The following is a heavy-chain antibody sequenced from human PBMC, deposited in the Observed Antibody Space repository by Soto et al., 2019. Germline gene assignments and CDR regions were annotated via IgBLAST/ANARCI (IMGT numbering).Heavy chain of an antibody. J-gene: IGHJ4*02. Sequence: PGGSLRLSCAASGFTFSSYAMSWVRQAQGKGLEWVSAISGSGGSTYYADSVKGRFTISRDNSKNTLYLQMNSLRAEDTAVYYCAKKGPRAVTTSLDFWGQGTLVTVSS. CDR2: ISGSGGST. CDR3: AKKGPRAVTTSLDF. CDR1: GFTFSSYA. D-gene: IGHD4-4*01. V-gene: IGHV3-23*01.